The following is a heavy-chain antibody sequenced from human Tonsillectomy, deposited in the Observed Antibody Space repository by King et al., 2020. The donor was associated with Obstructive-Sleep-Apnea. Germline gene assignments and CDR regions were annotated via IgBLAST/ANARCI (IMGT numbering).Heavy chain of an antibody. J-gene: IGHJ4*02. Sequence: VQLVESGGGLVQPGGSLRLSCAASGFTFSSYSMNWVRQAPGKGLEWVSYISSSSSTIYYADSVKGRFTISRDNAKNSLYLQMNSLRAEDTAVYYCARGLPTHDIFIRPNYFDYWGQGTLVTVSS. V-gene: IGHV3-48*04. CDR3: ARGLPTHDIFIRPNYFDY. CDR1: GFTFSSYS. CDR2: ISSSSSTI. D-gene: IGHD3-9*01.